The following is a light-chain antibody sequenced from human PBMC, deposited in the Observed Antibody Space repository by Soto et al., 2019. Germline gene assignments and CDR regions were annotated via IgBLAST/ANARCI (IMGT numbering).Light chain of an antibody. J-gene: IGKJ4*01. CDR2: GAS. CDR1: QSVSSN. Sequence: EIVMTQSPATLSVSPGERATLSCRASQSVSSNLAWYQQKPGQAPRLLIYGASTRATGSPARFSGSGSGTEFTLTISSLQSEDFAVYSCQQYNNWPLTFGGGTKVDIK. CDR3: QQYNNWPLT. V-gene: IGKV3-15*01.